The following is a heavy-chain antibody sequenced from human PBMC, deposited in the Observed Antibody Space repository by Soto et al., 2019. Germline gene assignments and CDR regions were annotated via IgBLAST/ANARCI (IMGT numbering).Heavy chain of an antibody. CDR2: ISSSSSYI. V-gene: IGHV3-21*01. Sequence: EVQLVESGGGLVKPGGSLRLSCAASGFTFSSYSINWVRQAPGKGLEWVSSISSSSSYIYYADSVKGRFTISRDNAKNSLYLQMNSLGAEDTAVYYCAREQWELPGGDFDYWGQGTLVTVSS. D-gene: IGHD1-26*01. CDR1: GFTFSSYS. J-gene: IGHJ4*02. CDR3: AREQWELPGGDFDY.